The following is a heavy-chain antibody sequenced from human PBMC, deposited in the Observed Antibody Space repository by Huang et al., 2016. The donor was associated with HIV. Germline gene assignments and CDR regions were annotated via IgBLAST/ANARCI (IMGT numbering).Heavy chain of an antibody. D-gene: IGHD2-21*02. CDR1: GFSCSHDG. J-gene: IGHJ4*02. V-gene: IGHV3-30*02. CDR2: IRFDGGNK. Sequence: QEQLVAYGGGVFQPGGSLRLSCATFGFSCSHDGWNWVRQAPGKGLEWVAFIRFDGGNKHYADSAKGRFTISRDNSKKMLFLEMNSLRGDDTAFYYCATDLGGYSFDYWGQGALVSVSS. CDR3: ATDLGGYSFDY.